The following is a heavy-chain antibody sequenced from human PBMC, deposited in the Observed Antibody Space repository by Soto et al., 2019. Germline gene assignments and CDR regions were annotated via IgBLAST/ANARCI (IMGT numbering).Heavy chain of an antibody. CDR2: ISGYNGDT. Sequence: QGHLVQSGAEVKKPRTSVKVSGKASGYTFTRYGISWVRQATGQGLEWMGWISGYNGDTNYAQNLQGRVTMTIDTSTSTAYMELRSLTSDDTAVYYCAKNGQPPYYYYGLDVWGQGTTVTVSS. CDR3: AKNGQPPYYYYGLDV. J-gene: IGHJ6*02. CDR1: GYTFTRYG. V-gene: IGHV1-18*01. D-gene: IGHD2-8*01.